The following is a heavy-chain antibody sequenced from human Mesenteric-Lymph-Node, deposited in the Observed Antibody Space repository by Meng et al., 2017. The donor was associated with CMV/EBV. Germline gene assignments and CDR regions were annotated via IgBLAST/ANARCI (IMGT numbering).Heavy chain of an antibody. CDR3: ARASDYDFWSGSYFYYYCMDV. J-gene: IGHJ6*02. D-gene: IGHD3-3*01. V-gene: IGHV4-59*12. Sequence: SETLSLTCTVSGGSISSYYWSWIRQPPGKGLEWIGYIYYSGSTNYNPSLKSRVTISVDTSKNQFSLKLSSVTAADTAVYYCARASDYDFWSGSYFYYYCMDVWGQGTTVTVSS. CDR2: IYYSGST. CDR1: GGSISSYY.